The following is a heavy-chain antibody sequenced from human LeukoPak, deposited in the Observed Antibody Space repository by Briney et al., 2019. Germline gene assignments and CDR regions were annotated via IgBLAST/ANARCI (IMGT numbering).Heavy chain of an antibody. D-gene: IGHD4-17*01. CDR1: GGSISSSSYY. CDR3: VRQRSDYASTYFDY. V-gene: IGHV4-39*01. J-gene: IGHJ4*02. Sequence: SSETLSLTCTVSGGSISSSSYYWGWIRQPPGKGLEWIGSIYYSGSTYYNPSLKSRVTISVDTSKNQFSLKLSSVTAADTAVYYCVRQRSDYASTYFDYWGQGTLVTVPS. CDR2: IYYSGST.